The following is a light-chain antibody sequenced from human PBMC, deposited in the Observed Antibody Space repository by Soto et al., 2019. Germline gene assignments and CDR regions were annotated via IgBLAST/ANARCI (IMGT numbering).Light chain of an antibody. V-gene: IGKV1-5*01. CDR1: QSISGW. Sequence: DIQMTQSPSTLSASVGDRVTITCRASQSISGWLAWYQQRPGKAPKLLIYDASRLESGVPSRFSGSESGTEFTLAISSLQPEDSATYYCQQYKSLYTFGQGTKLEI. CDR2: DAS. CDR3: QQYKSLYT. J-gene: IGKJ2*01.